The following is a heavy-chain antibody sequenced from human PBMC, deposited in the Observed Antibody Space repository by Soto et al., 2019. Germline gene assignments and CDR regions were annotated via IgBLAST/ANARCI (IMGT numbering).Heavy chain of an antibody. V-gene: IGHV3-30*18. Sequence: PGGSLRLSCAASGFTFSSYGMHWVRQAPGKGLEWVAVISYDGRNKYYADSVKGRFTISRDNSKNTLYLQMNSLRAEDTAVYYCAKERGSSGWYPLYYYYGMDVWGQGTTVTISS. J-gene: IGHJ6*02. CDR1: GFTFSSYG. CDR2: ISYDGRNK. D-gene: IGHD6-19*01. CDR3: AKERGSSGWYPLYYYYGMDV.